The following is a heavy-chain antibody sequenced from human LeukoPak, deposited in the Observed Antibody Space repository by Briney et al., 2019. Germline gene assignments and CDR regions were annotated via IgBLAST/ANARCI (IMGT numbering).Heavy chain of an antibody. CDR1: GDSFSRSDSY. J-gene: IGHJ1*01. CDR3: ARQRYYDGSGYLE. V-gene: IGHV4-39*01. D-gene: IGHD3-22*01. CDR2: IYFSGRT. Sequence: SETLSLTCSVSGDSFSRSDSYWDWIRQPPGKGLEWIGTIYFSGRTYYSPSLKSRVTMSVDPSNNQFSLNLRSVTAADTAVYYCARQRYYDGSGYLEWGQGTLLSVSS.